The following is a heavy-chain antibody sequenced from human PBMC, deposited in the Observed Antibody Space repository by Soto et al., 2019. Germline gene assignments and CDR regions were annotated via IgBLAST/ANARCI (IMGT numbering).Heavy chain of an antibody. J-gene: IGHJ4*01. Sequence: GGPLRLSCTASGFTFSVYSMNWVRQAPGKGLEWVSSVTSGSTYMYYADSVKGRFTISRDDAKKSLSLQMNSLSAEDTAVYYCVRVDDSSGQYLYWVHGTWVTVSS. V-gene: IGHV3-21*01. D-gene: IGHD3-22*01. CDR2: VTSGSTYM. CDR1: GFTFSVYS. CDR3: VRVDDSSGQYLY.